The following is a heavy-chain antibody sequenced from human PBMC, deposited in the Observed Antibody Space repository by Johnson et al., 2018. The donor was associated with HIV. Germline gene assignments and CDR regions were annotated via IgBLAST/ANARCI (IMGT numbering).Heavy chain of an antibody. J-gene: IGHJ3*02. CDR2: ISDDGSNT. V-gene: IGHV3-30-3*01. CDR3: ARDSGDYDYYDSSGYHTDAFDI. Sequence: QVQLVESGGGLIQPGGSLRLTCAASGFTVSSNYMSWVRQAPGKGLEGVAVISDDGSNTDYADAVKGRFPISRDNSKNTLSLQMNSLRVEDTALYYCARDSGDYDYYDSSGYHTDAFDIWGQGTMVTVSS. D-gene: IGHD3-22*01. CDR1: GFTVSSNY.